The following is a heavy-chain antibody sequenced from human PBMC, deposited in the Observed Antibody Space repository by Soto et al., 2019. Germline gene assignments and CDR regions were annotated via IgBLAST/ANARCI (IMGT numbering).Heavy chain of an antibody. CDR2: FRSGGHNDTT. D-gene: IGHD3-10*01. V-gene: IGHV3-23*01. CDR1: GFTFSSYS. J-gene: IGHJ4*02. CDR3: AKKVNSGSGSQFFDY. Sequence: EVQLLESGGGLVQPGGSLRLSCAASGFTFSSYSMSWVRQAPGKGLEWVSGFRSGGHNDTTDSADAVRGLFTISRDNSKNTLFLQMNSLRAEDTAIYYCAKKVNSGSGSQFFDYWGQGTLVTVSS.